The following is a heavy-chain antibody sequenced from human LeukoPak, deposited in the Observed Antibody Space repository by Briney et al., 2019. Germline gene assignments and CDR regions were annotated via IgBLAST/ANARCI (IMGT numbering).Heavy chain of an antibody. J-gene: IGHJ4*02. CDR1: GFTFSSYA. CDR3: AKDEAITIFGVVTYFDC. D-gene: IGHD3-3*01. V-gene: IGHV3-23*01. CDR2: ISGSGGST. Sequence: GGSLRLSCAASGFTFSSYAMSWVRQAPGKGLEWVSAISGSGGSTYYADSVKGRFTISRDNSKNTLYLQMNSLRAEDTAVYYCAKDEAITIFGVVTYFDCWGQGTLVTVSS.